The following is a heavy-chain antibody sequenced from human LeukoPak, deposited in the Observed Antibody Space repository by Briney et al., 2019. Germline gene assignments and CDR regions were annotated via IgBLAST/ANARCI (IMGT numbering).Heavy chain of an antibody. CDR3: AISRYSGSYPFDY. D-gene: IGHD1-26*01. CDR2: ISGSGGST. J-gene: IGHJ4*02. CDR1: GFTFSSYA. V-gene: IGHV3-23*01. Sequence: GGSLRLSCAASGFTFSSYAMSWVRQAPGKGLEWVSAISGSGGSTYYADSVKGRFTIARENSKNTLYLQMNSLRAEDTAVYYCAISRYSGSYPFDYWGQGTLVTVSS.